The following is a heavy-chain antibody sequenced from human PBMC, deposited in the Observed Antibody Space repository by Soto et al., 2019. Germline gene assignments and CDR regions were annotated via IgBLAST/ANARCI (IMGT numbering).Heavy chain of an antibody. D-gene: IGHD6-19*01. J-gene: IGHJ4*02. CDR1: GFTVSRNY. V-gene: IGHV3-66*01. Sequence: EVQLVESGGGLVHPGGSLRLSCAASGFTVSRNYMSWVRQAPGKGLEWVSVINSGGSTYYADSVKGRFTISRDNSKNTLYLQMNSLRAEDKAVYYCARESKDSSGWYDYWGQGTLVTVSS. CDR2: INSGGST. CDR3: ARESKDSSGWYDY.